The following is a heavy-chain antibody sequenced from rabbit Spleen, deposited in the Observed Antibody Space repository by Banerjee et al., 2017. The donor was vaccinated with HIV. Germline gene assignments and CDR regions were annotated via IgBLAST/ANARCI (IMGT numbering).Heavy chain of an antibody. CDR2: IYTGSGGRT. D-gene: IGHD2-1*01. Sequence: QEQLEESGGGLVKPEGSLTLTCTASGFSFSSYDYMCWVRQAPGKGLEWIGCIYTGSGGRTYYASWAKGRFTISKTSSTTVDLKMTSLTAADTATHFCARGAGDDWYGFKLWGQGTLVTVS. J-gene: IGHJ4*01. CDR3: ARGAGDDWYGFKL. CDR1: GFSFSSYDY. V-gene: IGHV1S45*01.